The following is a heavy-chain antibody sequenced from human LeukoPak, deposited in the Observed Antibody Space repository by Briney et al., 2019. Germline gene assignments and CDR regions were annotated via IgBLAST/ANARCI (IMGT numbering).Heavy chain of an antibody. J-gene: IGHJ4*02. D-gene: IGHD3-3*01. V-gene: IGHV3-66*01. CDR1: GFTVSSNY. CDR2: IYSGGST. CDR3: ARDGITIFGVVMYYFDY. Sequence: GGSLRLSCAASGFTVSSNYMSWVRQAPGKGLEWVSVIYSGGSTYYADSVKGRFTISRDNSKNTLYLQMNSLRAEDTAVYYCARDGITIFGVVMYYFDYWGQGTLVTVSS.